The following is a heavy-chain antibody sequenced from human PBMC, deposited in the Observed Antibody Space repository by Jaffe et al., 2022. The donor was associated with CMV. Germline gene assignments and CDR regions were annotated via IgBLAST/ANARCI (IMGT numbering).Heavy chain of an antibody. D-gene: IGHD5-18*01. Sequence: QVQLQESGPGLVKPSETLSLTCTVSGGSISSYYWSWIRQPPGKGLEWIGYIYYSGSTNYNPSLKSRVTISVDTSKNQFSLKLSSVTAADTAVYYCARAPWGYSYPDDAFDIWGQGTMVTVSS. CDR3: ARAPWGYSYPDDAFDI. J-gene: IGHJ3*02. CDR1: GGSISSYY. V-gene: IGHV4-59*01. CDR2: IYYSGST.